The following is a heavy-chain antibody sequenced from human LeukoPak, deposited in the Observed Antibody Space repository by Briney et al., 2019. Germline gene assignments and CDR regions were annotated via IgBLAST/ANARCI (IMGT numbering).Heavy chain of an antibody. CDR2: ISRGGDSP. CDR1: GFTFSSYA. J-gene: IGHJ4*02. CDR3: AKEVYGSGPYYLDY. V-gene: IGHV3-23*01. Sequence: PGGSLRLSCAASGFTFSSYAMSWVRRAPGKGLQWVSAISRGGDSPYYADSVKGRFTISRDNSRNTLYLQMNSLRAEDTAIYYCAKEVYGSGPYYLDYWGQGTLVTVSS. D-gene: IGHD3-10*01.